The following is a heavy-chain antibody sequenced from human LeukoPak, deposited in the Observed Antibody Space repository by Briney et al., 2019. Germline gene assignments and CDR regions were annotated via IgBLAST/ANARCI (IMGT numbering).Heavy chain of an antibody. CDR1: GFTFGDYA. Sequence: GGSLRLSCTASGFTFGDYAMSWVRQAPGKGLEWVGFIRSKAYGGTTEYAASVKGRFTISRDDSKSIACLQMNSLKAEDTAVYYCTRGRSKYYYDSSGYLDHWGQGTLVTVSS. CDR3: TRGRSKYYYDSSGYLDH. CDR2: IRSKAYGGTT. V-gene: IGHV3-49*04. J-gene: IGHJ4*02. D-gene: IGHD3-22*01.